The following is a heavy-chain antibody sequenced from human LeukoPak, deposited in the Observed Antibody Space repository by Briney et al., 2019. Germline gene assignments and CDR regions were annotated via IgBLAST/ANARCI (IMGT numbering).Heavy chain of an antibody. D-gene: IGHD1-26*01. J-gene: IGHJ4*02. V-gene: IGHV3-11*04. CDR2: ISNSGTII. CDR1: GFTFSDYY. Sequence: GGSLRLSCAASGFTFSDYYMSWIRQAPGKGLEWVSYISNSGTIIYYADSVKGRFTISRDNAKNSLSLQMNSLRAEDTAVYYCAKDQTPMDTGTYGFDYWGQGTLVTVSS. CDR3: AKDQTPMDTGTYGFDY.